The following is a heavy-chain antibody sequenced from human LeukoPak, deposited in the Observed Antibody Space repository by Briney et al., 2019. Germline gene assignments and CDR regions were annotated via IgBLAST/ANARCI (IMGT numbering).Heavy chain of an antibody. CDR1: GGTFTSYA. CDR3: ASPRGYSYGNYDY. D-gene: IGHD5-18*01. J-gene: IGHJ4*02. V-gene: IGHV1-69*13. CDR2: IIPIFGTA. Sequence: ASVKVSCKASGGTFTSYAISWVRQAPGQGLEWMGRIIPIFGTANYAQKFQGRVTITADQSTSTAYMELSSLRSEDTAVYYRASPRGYSYGNYDYWGQGTLVTVSS.